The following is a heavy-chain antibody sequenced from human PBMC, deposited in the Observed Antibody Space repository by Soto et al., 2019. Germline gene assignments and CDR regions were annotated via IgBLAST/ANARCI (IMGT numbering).Heavy chain of an antibody. CDR3: ARSSTSANYFDY. CDR1: GGSISNGGYC. CDR2: IYYSGST. D-gene: IGHD2-2*01. Sequence: SQTQSLTSTVSGGSISNGGYCWSWIRQHPGKGLEWIGYIYYSGSTYYNPSLKSRVTISVDTSKNQFSLKLSSVTAADTAVYYCARSSTSANYFDYWGQGTLVTVSS. J-gene: IGHJ4*02. V-gene: IGHV4-31*03.